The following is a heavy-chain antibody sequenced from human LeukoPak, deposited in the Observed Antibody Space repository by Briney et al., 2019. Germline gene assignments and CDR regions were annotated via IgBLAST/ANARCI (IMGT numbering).Heavy chain of an antibody. CDR3: ARCFSRGGSCLY. CDR1: GFTFSSYS. Sequence: GGSLRLSCAASGFTFSSYSMNWVRQAPGKELEWVSSISSSSSYIYYADSVKGRFTISRDNAKSTLYLQMNSLRAEDTAVYYCARCFSRGGSCLYWGQGTLVTVSS. V-gene: IGHV3-21*01. CDR2: ISSSSSYI. J-gene: IGHJ4*02. D-gene: IGHD2-15*01.